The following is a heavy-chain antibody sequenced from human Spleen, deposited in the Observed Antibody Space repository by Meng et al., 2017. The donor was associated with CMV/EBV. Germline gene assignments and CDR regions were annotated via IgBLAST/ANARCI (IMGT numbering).Heavy chain of an antibody. Sequence: VDTYGITWMRQAPGQGLAWRGCISPYTGDTNYAQKLQGRVTMTTDTSTSTAYMELRSLRSDDTAVYYCAGSDRPRRYNFWSGYTFDAWGQGTLVTVSS. D-gene: IGHD3-3*01. CDR3: AGSDRPRRYNFWSGYTFDA. J-gene: IGHJ4*02. CDR1: VDTYG. V-gene: IGHV1-18*01. CDR2: ISPYTGDT.